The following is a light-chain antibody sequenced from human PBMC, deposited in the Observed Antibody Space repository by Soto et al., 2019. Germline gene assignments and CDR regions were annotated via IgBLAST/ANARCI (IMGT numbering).Light chain of an antibody. V-gene: IGKV3D-15*01. CDR1: QSVTSN. CDR2: GAS. J-gene: IGKJ1*01. CDR3: QQYNNWPRT. Sequence: EIVMTQSPATLSVSPGERATLSCRASQSVTSNLAWYQQKTGQAPRLLIYGASTRATGIPGRFSGSGSGTGFNLTISSLQSEDFAVYYCQQYNNWPRTFGQGTKVDI.